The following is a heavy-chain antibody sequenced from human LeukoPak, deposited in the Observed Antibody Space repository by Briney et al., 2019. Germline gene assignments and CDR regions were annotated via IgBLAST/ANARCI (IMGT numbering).Heavy chain of an antibody. CDR3: ARDLWFGDQWYGMDV. CDR1: GFSFNDEY. J-gene: IGHJ6*02. Sequence: GGSLRLSCAASGFSFNDEYMSWTRQAPGQGLQWIAYISASGDFRRSTDSVKGQFTISRDNAKRLLYLQMDSLGEEDTAVYYCARDLWFGDQWYGMDVWGQGTTVTVSS. V-gene: IGHV3-11*01. D-gene: IGHD3-10*01. CDR2: ISASGDFR.